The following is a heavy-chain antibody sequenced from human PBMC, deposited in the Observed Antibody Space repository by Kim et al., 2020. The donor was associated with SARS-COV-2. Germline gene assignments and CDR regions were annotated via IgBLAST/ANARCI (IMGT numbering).Heavy chain of an antibody. Sequence: ASVKVSCKASGYTFTGYYMHWVRQAPGQGLEWMGWINPNSGGTNYAQKFQGRVTMTRDTSISTAYMELSRLRSDDTAVYYCARVGGSQWLGDYYYYGMDVWGQGTTVTVSS. V-gene: IGHV1-2*02. CDR1: GYTFTGYY. CDR3: ARVGGSQWLGDYYYYGMDV. J-gene: IGHJ6*02. D-gene: IGHD6-19*01. CDR2: INPNSGGT.